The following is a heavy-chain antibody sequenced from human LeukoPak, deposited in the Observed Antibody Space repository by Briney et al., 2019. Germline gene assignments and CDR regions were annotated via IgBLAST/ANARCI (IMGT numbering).Heavy chain of an antibody. CDR3: ARYGDYAHVDY. CDR2: IYYSGST. D-gene: IGHD4-17*01. J-gene: IGHJ4*02. V-gene: IGHV4-31*03. Sequence: PSETLSLTCTVSGGSISSGGYYWSWIRQHPGKGLEWIGYIYYSGSTYYNPSLKSRVTISVDTSKNQFSLKLSSVTAADTAVYYCARYGDYAHVDYWGQGTLVTVSS. CDR1: GGSISSGGYY.